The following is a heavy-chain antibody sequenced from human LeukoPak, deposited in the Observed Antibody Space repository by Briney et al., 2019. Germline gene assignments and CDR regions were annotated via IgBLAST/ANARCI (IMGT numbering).Heavy chain of an antibody. CDR2: INPNSGGT. J-gene: IGHJ5*02. V-gene: IGHV1-2*02. CDR3: ARGHGRNWFDP. Sequence: ASVKVSCKASGYTFTGYYMHWVRQAPGQGLEWMGWINPNSGGTNCAQKFQGRVTMTRDTSINTAYMELSSLRSEDTAVYYCARGHGRNWFDPWGQGTLVTVSS. D-gene: IGHD3/OR15-3a*01. CDR1: GYTFTGYY.